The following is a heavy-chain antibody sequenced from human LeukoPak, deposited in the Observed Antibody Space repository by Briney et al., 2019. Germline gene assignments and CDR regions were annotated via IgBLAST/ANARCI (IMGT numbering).Heavy chain of an antibody. D-gene: IGHD3-16*01. CDR3: AGLPMITFGGVN. Sequence: GGSLRLSCAASGFNVSSNYMSWVRQAPGKGLEWVSVIYSGGSTYYADSVKGRFTISRDNSKNTLYLQMNSLRAEDTAVYYCAGLPMITFGGVNWGQGTLVTVSS. J-gene: IGHJ4*02. CDR2: IYSGGST. CDR1: GFNVSSNY. V-gene: IGHV3-53*01.